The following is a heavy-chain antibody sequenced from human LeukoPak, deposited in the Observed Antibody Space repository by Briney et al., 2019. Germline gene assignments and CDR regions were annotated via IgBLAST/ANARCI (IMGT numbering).Heavy chain of an antibody. CDR2: MYHNGNT. V-gene: IGHV4-4*02. Sequence: PSETLSLTCGVSGASIRSTHWWTWVRQPPGKGLEWIGEMYHNGNTEYNPSLSSRLLISVDKSKNQFSLKLTSVTAADTAMYYCASPSGRQYADALDIWGQGRMVIVFS. CDR3: ASPSGRQYADALDI. D-gene: IGHD1-26*01. CDR1: GASIRSTHW. J-gene: IGHJ3*02.